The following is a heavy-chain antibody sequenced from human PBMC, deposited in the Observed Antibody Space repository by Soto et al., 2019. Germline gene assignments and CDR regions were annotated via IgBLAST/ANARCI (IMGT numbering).Heavy chain of an antibody. V-gene: IGHV1-46*01. J-gene: IGHJ5*02. CDR1: RDTFTSYY. Sequence: ASVKVSCRAPRDTFTSYYINLLRQAPGQGLEWMGVINPHGGSTAYAQKFKGRVTLTRDTSASTVYMEVSSLTSEDTAMYYCARSSGGYFGIIIEGTNWFAPWGQRTLVTVSS. CDR3: ARSSGGYFGIIIEGTNWFAP. D-gene: IGHD3-9*01. CDR2: INPHGGST.